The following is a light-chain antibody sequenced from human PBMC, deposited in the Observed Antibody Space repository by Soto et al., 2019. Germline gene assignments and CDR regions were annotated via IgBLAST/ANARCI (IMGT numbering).Light chain of an antibody. CDR1: QSVLYSSNNKNY. Sequence: DIVMTQSPDSLAESLGERATISCRSSQSVLYSSNNKNYLAWYQQKRGQPPKVLIYWASTRESGVPDRFSGNGSGTDFTLTINSLQAEDVAVYYCQQYYNSPLTLGGGTKVEIK. J-gene: IGKJ4*01. V-gene: IGKV4-1*01. CDR2: WAS. CDR3: QQYYNSPLT.